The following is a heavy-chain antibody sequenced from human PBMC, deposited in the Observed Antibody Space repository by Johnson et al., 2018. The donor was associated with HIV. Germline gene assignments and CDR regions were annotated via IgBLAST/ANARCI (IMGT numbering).Heavy chain of an antibody. CDR1: GFTFSSYA. CDR2: ISYDGSEK. J-gene: IGHJ3*02. D-gene: IGHD2-2*02. Sequence: QVQLVESGGGVVQPGRSLRLSCAASGFTFSSYAMHWVRQAPGKGLEWVAVISYDGSEKYFADSVKGRFTISRDSSKNTLYLQMGSLRAEDMAVYYCARGEGRIPHAFDIWGQGTMVTVSS. CDR3: ARGEGRIPHAFDI. V-gene: IGHV3-30*04.